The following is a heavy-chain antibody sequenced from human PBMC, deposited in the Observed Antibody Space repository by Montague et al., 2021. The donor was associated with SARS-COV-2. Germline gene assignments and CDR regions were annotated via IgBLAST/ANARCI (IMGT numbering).Heavy chain of an antibody. CDR2: IHHDGHT. V-gene: IGHV4-30-2*01. J-gene: IGHJ4*02. Sequence: TLSLTCAVSGGPISSGAYSWTWVRQPPGKGLEWIGYIHHDGHTYYNPSLRSRVTISVERSKNQFSLKLTSVTAADTGVYYCARWDPQTLTLIGLRGKSASDYWGQGTLVTVSS. CDR1: GGPISSGAYS. CDR3: ARWDPQTLTLIGLRGKSASDY. D-gene: IGHD4-23*01.